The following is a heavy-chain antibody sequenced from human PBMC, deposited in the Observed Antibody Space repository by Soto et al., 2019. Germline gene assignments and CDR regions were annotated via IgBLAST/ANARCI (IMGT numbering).Heavy chain of an antibody. Sequence: QVQLVQSGAEVKKPGSSVKVSCKTSRDTFNKYAFNWVRQAPGQGLEWMGWIIPIFSSRNYAEKFQGRVTITAGDSTSTAYMELRSLRFEDTAAYYCARGEAYLGVWGQGTTVTVSS. V-gene: IGHV1-69*01. D-gene: IGHD3-16*01. CDR2: IIPIFSSR. J-gene: IGHJ6*02. CDR1: RDTFNKYA. CDR3: ARGEAYLGV.